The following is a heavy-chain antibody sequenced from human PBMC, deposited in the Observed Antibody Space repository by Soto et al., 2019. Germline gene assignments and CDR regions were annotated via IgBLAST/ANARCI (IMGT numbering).Heavy chain of an antibody. Sequence: ASVKVSCKASGYTFTSYAMHWVRQAPGQRLEWMGWINAGNGNTKYSQKFQGRVTITRDTSASTAYTELSSLRSEDTAVYYCARGASSSTTHFDYWGQGTLVTVSS. CDR3: ARGASSSTTHFDY. D-gene: IGHD6-6*01. CDR1: GYTFTSYA. CDR2: INAGNGNT. J-gene: IGHJ4*02. V-gene: IGHV1-3*01.